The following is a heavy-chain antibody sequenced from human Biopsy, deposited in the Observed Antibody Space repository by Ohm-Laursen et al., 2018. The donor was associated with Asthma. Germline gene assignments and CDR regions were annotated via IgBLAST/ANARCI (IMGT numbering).Heavy chain of an antibody. J-gene: IGHJ5*02. CDR2: IYWDDYN. Sequence: TQTLPLTCSFSGSSLRTPGVGVGWIRQSPGKALEWLALIYWDDYNLFRPSLKRRLTITKDPSKNQGVLTMTKMDPVDSGTYYCALSQDSGFDDHSPSWFDPWGQGTLVTVSS. CDR3: ALSQDSGFDDHSPSWFDP. V-gene: IGHV2-5*02. D-gene: IGHD3-9*01. CDR1: GSSLRTPGVG.